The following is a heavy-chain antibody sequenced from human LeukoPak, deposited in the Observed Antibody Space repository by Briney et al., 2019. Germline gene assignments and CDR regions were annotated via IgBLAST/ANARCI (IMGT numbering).Heavy chain of an antibody. V-gene: IGHV3-30*04. D-gene: IGHD6-6*01. CDR3: ARDLYSSSTPGY. J-gene: IGHJ4*02. CDR2: ISYDGSNK. CDR1: GFTFSSYA. Sequence: GGSLRLSCAASGFTFSSYAMHWVRQAPGKGLEWVAVISYDGSNKYYADSVKGRFTISRDNSKNTLCLQMNSLRAEDTAVYYCARDLYSSSTPGYWGQGTLVTVSS.